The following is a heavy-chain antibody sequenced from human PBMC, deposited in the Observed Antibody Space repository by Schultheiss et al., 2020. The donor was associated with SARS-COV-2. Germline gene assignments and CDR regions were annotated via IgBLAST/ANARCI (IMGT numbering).Heavy chain of an antibody. CDR2: IYHSGST. Sequence: SQTLSLTCTVSGGSISSGGYYWSWIRQPPGKGLEWIGYIYHSGSTYYNPSLKSQVTISVDTSKNQFSLKLSSVTAADTAVYYCARTSRDTIFGVVTQFDPWGQGTLVTVSS. V-gene: IGHV4-31*01. D-gene: IGHD3-3*01. J-gene: IGHJ5*02. CDR1: GGSISSGGYY. CDR3: ARTSRDTIFGVVTQFDP.